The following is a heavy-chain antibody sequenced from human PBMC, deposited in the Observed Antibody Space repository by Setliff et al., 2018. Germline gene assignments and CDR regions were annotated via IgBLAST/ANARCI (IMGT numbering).Heavy chain of an antibody. CDR3: ARGLRHNRGNADVFDI. Sequence: GASVKVSCKAPGYTLTNYDINWLRQAAGQGLEWMGWMNPNSGNTSYAQKFQGRVTMTRNTSISTVYMELSSLRYEDMAVYYCARGLRHNRGNADVFDIWGQGTVVTVSS. CDR1: GYTLTNYD. CDR2: MNPNSGNT. D-gene: IGHD2-15*01. J-gene: IGHJ3*02. V-gene: IGHV1-8*02.